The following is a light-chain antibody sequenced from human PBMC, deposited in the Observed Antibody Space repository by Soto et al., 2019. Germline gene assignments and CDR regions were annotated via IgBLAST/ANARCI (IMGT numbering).Light chain of an antibody. V-gene: IGLV2-23*02. CDR3: CSYAGNRIFV. J-gene: IGLJ3*02. CDR2: NVY. CDR1: NSDVGSYNY. Sequence: QSALTQPASVSGSPGQSITISCTGTNSDVGSYNYVSWHQQHPGKAPKLMIYNVYDRPSGISNRFSGSKSGNTASLTISGLRAEDEGNYHCCSYAGNRIFVFGGGTKLTVL.